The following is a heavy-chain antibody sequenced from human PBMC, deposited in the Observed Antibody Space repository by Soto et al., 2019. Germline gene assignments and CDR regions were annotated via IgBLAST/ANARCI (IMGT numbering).Heavy chain of an antibody. D-gene: IGHD5-18*01. CDR3: EHQRYGEFDY. CDR2: IYWDDDK. J-gene: IGHJ4*02. CDR1: GFSLSTIGVG. V-gene: IGHV2-5*02. Sequence: QITLKESGPTLVKPTQTLTLTCTFSGFSLSTIGVGVGWIRQSPGKALEWLALIYWDDDKRYSPSLKSRITITKDTTKNQVVLTMTNMDPVDTATYYCEHQRYGEFDYWGQGTLVTVSS.